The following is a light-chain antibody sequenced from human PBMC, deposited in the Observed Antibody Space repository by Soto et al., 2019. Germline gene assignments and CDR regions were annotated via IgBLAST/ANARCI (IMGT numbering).Light chain of an antibody. CDR3: QHYGDSPLIT. J-gene: IGKJ3*01. Sequence: EIVLTQSPGTLSLSLGERATLSCRASQRISNNYLAWYQQKRGQAPRLLIHGASNRATGILDRFTGSGSGTAFTLTINRVEPEDFAVYYCQHYGDSPLITFGPGTKVVLK. CDR2: GAS. CDR1: QRISNNY. V-gene: IGKV3-20*01.